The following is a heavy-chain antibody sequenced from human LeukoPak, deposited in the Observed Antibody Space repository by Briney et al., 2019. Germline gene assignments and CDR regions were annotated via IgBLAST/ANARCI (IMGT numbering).Heavy chain of an antibody. CDR1: GYTFTSYC. J-gene: IGHJ4*02. D-gene: IGHD2-2*01. CDR3: AGSQGAIYYFDY. CDR2: INPSGGST. Sequence: ASVKVSCKASGYTFTSYCMHWVRQAPGQGLEWMGIINPSGGSTSYAQKFQGRVTMTRDMSTSTVYMELSSLRSEDTAVYYCAGSQGAIYYFDYWGQGTLVTVSS. V-gene: IGHV1-46*01.